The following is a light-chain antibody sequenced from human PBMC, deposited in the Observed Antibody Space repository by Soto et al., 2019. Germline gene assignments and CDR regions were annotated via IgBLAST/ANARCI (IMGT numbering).Light chain of an antibody. CDR2: WAA. CDR3: QQYYSTPYT. V-gene: IGKV4-1*01. J-gene: IGKJ2*01. CDR1: QSVLYSSNNKNY. Sequence: DIVMTQSPDSLAVSLGERATVNCKSSQSVLYSSNNKNYLAWYQQKPGQPPKLLIYWAAIRESGVPDRFSGSGAGTDFTLTISSLQAEDVAVYYCQQYYSTPYTCGQGPKLEIK.